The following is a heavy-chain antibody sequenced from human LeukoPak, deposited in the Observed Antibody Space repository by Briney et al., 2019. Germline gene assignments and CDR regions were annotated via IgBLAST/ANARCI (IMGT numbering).Heavy chain of an antibody. V-gene: IGHV3-23*01. CDR3: AKDLLSAYCSGDCYNAFDY. Sequence: GGSLRLSCAASGFTFSSYAMSWVRQAPGKGLEWVSAISGSGGSTYYADSVKGRFTISRDNSKNTLYLQMNSLRAEDTAVYYCAKDLLSAYCSGDCYNAFDYWGQGTLVTVSS. J-gene: IGHJ4*02. CDR1: GFTFSSYA. D-gene: IGHD2-21*02. CDR2: ISGSGGST.